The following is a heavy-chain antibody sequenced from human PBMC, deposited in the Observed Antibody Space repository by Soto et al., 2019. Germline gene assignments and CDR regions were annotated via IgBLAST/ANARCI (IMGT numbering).Heavy chain of an antibody. CDR3: TRSPRCITGAPRGGAPNDY. V-gene: IGHV3-21*01. J-gene: IGHJ4*02. CDR2: ISSISTFI. D-gene: IGHD1-20*01. Sequence: GGSLRLSCAVAGLNFIDYTMTWVAHAPGKGLEWVSSISSISTFIYYADSVKGRFTISRDNAKSSLFLQMSSLRAEATAVYYCTRSPRCITGAPRGGAPNDYWAQGALVTVSS. CDR1: GLNFIDYT.